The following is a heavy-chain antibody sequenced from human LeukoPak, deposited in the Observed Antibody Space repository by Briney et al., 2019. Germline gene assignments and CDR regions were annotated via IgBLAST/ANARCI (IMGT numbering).Heavy chain of an antibody. J-gene: IGHJ6*02. CDR2: INSGGSST. CDR3: ARDRHLWFGGNYYYGMDV. CDR1: GFTFSSYW. D-gene: IGHD3-10*01. V-gene: IGHV3-74*01. Sequence: AGGSLRLSCAASGFTFSSYWMHWVRQAPGKGLVWVSRINSGGSSTSYADSVKGRFTISRDNAKNTLYLQMNSLRAEDTAVYYCARDRHLWFGGNYYYGMDVWGQGTTVTVSS.